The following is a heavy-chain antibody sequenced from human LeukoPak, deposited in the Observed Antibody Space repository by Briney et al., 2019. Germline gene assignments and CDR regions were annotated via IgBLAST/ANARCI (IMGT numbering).Heavy chain of an antibody. V-gene: IGHV4-31*03. J-gene: IGHJ6*03. CDR3: AKWAHIAAAGTPHYYYYYMDV. D-gene: IGHD6-13*01. Sequence: PSQTLSLTCTVSGGSISGGAYFWSWIRQHPGMGLEWIGYIHHSGSTYYNPSLRSRVSISVDTSKNQFSLNLSSVTAADTAVYYCAKWAHIAAAGTPHYYYYYMDVWGKGTTVTVSS. CDR2: IHHSGST. CDR1: GGSISGGAYF.